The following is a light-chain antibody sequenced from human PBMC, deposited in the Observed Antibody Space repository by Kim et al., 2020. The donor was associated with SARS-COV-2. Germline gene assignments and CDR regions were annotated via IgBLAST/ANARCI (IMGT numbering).Light chain of an antibody. Sequence: QSTTTSCNGTDMDVGSYNLVSWYQQHPGKAPKLMIYEVIKRPSGVSNRFSGSKSGNAASLTISGLQAEDEADYYCCSYANSSTPYVFGTGTKVTVL. CDR3: CSYANSSTPYV. CDR1: DMDVGSYNL. J-gene: IGLJ1*01. CDR2: EVI. V-gene: IGLV2-23*02.